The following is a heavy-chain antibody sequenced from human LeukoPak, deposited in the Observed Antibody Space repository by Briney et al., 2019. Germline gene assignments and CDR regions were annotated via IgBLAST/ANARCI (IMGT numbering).Heavy chain of an antibody. V-gene: IGHV3-74*01. D-gene: IGHD1-26*01. CDR3: ARATGSYYSIGY. Sequence: QPGGSLRLSCAASGFTFSSYWIHWVRQAPGKGLLWVSRINSDGSSTSYADSVKGRFTISRDNAKNTLYLQMNSLRAEDTAVYYCARATGSYYSIGYWGQGTLVTVPS. CDR1: GFTFSSYW. J-gene: IGHJ4*02. CDR2: INSDGSST.